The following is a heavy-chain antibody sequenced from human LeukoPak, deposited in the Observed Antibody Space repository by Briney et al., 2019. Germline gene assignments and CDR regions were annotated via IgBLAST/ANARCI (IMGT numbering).Heavy chain of an antibody. V-gene: IGHV1-2*02. Sequence: ASVKVSCKCVGYTFTGYYIHWVGQALGQGGEGMGWINPESGATDSAQKFQGRLTMNRDTSISTAYMHLTSLRSYDTAVYYCARGLYHSDSSGYYSYWGQGTLVPVSS. CDR2: INPESGAT. J-gene: IGHJ4*02. CDR1: GYTFTGYY. CDR3: ARGLYHSDSSGYYSY. D-gene: IGHD3-22*01.